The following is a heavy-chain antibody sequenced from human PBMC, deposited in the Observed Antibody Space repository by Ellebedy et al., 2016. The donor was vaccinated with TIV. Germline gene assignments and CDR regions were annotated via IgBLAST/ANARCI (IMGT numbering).Heavy chain of an antibody. D-gene: IGHD3-22*01. CDR2: INHSGST. CDR1: GGSFSGYY. Sequence: MPSETLSLTCAVYGGSFSGYYWSWIRQPPGKGLEWIGEINHSGSTNYNPSLKSRVTISVDTSKNQFSLKLSSVTAADTAVYYCARGFRLGSGSDFDYWGQGTLVTVSS. V-gene: IGHV4-34*01. CDR3: ARGFRLGSGSDFDY. J-gene: IGHJ4*02.